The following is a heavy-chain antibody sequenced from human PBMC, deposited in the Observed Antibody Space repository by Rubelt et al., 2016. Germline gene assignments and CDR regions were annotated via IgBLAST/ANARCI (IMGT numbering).Heavy chain of an antibody. Sequence: QVQLQQWGAGLLKPSETLSLTCAVYGGSFSGYYWSWIRQPPGKGLEWIGEINHSGSTNYNPSLKSRVTISVDTSKNQFSLKLSSVTDAETAVYYCARLRSMVRGRPTFNDYWGQGTLVTVSS. CDR3: ARLRSMVRGRPTFNDY. V-gene: IGHV4-34*01. J-gene: IGHJ4*02. D-gene: IGHD3-10*01. CDR2: INHSGST. CDR1: GGSFSGYY.